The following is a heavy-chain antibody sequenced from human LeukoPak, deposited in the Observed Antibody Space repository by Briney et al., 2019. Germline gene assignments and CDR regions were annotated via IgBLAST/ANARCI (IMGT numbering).Heavy chain of an antibody. Sequence: PGGSLRLSCAASGFTFSSYAMSWVRQAPGKGPEWVSAISGSGGSTYYADSVKGRFTISRDNSKNTLYLQMNSLRAEDTAVYYCARGSITMIVVVTPAPDYWGQGTLVTVSS. J-gene: IGHJ4*02. CDR1: GFTFSSYA. V-gene: IGHV3-23*01. CDR2: ISGSGGST. CDR3: ARGSITMIVVVTPAPDY. D-gene: IGHD3-22*01.